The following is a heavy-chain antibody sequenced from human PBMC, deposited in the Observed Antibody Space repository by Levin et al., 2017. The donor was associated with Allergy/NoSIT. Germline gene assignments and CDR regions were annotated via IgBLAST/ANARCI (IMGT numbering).Heavy chain of an antibody. Sequence: ASVKVSCKASGYTFTTYAMHWVRQAPGQRLEWMGWINAGNGNTKYSQKFQGRVTITRDTSASTAYMELSGLRSEDTAVYYCARDRHSSSWYYFDCWGQGTLVTVSS. CDR1: GYTFTTYA. CDR2: INAGNGNT. CDR3: ARDRHSSSWYYFDC. V-gene: IGHV1-3*01. J-gene: IGHJ4*02. D-gene: IGHD6-13*01.